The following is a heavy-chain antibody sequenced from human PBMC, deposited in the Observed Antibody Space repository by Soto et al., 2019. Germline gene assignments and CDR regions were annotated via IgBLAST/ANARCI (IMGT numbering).Heavy chain of an antibody. CDR2: IYYSGST. Sequence: QVQLQESGPGLVKPSQTLSLTCTVSGGSISSGGYYWSWIRQHPGKGLEWIGYIYYSGSTYYNPSLKSRVTISVDTSKNQFSLKLSSVTAADTAVYYCARGGWELRNDAFDIRGQGTMVTVSS. V-gene: IGHV4-31*03. CDR1: GGSISSGGYY. J-gene: IGHJ3*02. D-gene: IGHD1-26*01. CDR3: ARGGWELRNDAFDI.